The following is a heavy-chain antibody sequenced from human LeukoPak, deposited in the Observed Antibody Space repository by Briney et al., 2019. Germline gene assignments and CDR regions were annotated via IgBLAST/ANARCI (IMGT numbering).Heavy chain of an antibody. CDR3: AKDALRSFRYMDV. D-gene: IGHD3-3*01. CDR1: GFTFDDYA. V-gene: IGHV3-43D*03. Sequence: QPGGSLRLSCAASGFTFDDYAMHWVRQAPGKGLEWVSLISWDGGSTYYADSVKGRFTISRDNSKNSLYLQMNSLRAEDTALYYCAKDALRSFRYMDVWGKGTTVTVSS. J-gene: IGHJ6*03. CDR2: ISWDGGST.